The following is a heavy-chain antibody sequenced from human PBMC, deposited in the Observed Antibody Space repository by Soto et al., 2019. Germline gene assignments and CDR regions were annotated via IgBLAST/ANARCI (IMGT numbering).Heavy chain of an antibody. CDR3: ATVGYGDYGRGYYFDF. J-gene: IGHJ4*02. CDR1: GASIRDGDYY. Sequence: QVRLQESGPRLVKPSQTLSLTCSVSGASIRDGDYYWSWLRQPPGKGPEWIGVIDYTGGTHYNPTRTGAVSLSVATSAKRFSLQANFVAAADSAVYYCATVGYGDYGRGYYFDFWGPGILVTVSS. CDR2: IDYTGGT. D-gene: IGHD4-17*01. V-gene: IGHV4-30-4*01.